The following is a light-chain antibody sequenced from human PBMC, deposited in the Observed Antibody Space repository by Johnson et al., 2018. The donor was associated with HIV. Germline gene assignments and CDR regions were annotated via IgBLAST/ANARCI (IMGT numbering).Light chain of an antibody. V-gene: IGLV1-51*01. CDR2: DNN. CDR3: ATWYSSLRAFDV. J-gene: IGLJ1*01. Sequence: QSVLTQPPSVSAAPGQKVTISCSGSSSNIGKNYVCWYQQLPGTAPKLLIYDNNKRPSGIPDRFSGSRSGTSATLGITGLQTWDEADYYCATWYSSLRAFDVFGTGTKVTVV. CDR1: SSNIGKNY.